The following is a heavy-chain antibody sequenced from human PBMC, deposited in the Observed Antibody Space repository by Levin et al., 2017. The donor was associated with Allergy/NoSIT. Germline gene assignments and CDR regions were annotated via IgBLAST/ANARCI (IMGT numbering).Heavy chain of an antibody. Sequence: GESLKISCKASGYTFTSYAMHWVRQAPGQRLEWMGWINAGNGNTKYSQKFQGRVTITRDTSASTAYMELSSLRSEDTAVYYCARVLLLRSSSWPLGYWGQGTLVTVSS. D-gene: IGHD6-13*01. CDR2: INAGNGNT. CDR1: GYTFTSYA. CDR3: ARVLLLRSSSWPLGY. J-gene: IGHJ4*02. V-gene: IGHV1-3*01.